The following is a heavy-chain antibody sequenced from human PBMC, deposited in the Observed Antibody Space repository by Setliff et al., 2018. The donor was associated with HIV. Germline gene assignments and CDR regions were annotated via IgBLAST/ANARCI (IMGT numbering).Heavy chain of an antibody. Sequence: PSETLSLTCTVSGGSISSSSYYWGWIRQPPGKGLEWIGSIYYSGSTYYNPSLKSRVTISVDTSKNQFSLKLSSVTAADTAVYYCARHNVGATAFDYWGQGTLVTVSS. J-gene: IGHJ4*02. CDR2: IYYSGST. V-gene: IGHV4-39*07. CDR3: ARHNVGATAFDY. D-gene: IGHD1-26*01. CDR1: GGSISSSSYY.